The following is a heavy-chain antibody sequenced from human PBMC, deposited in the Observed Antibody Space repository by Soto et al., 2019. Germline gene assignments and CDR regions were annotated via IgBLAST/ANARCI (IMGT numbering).Heavy chain of an antibody. CDR1: GFTFGDHD. J-gene: IGHJ4*02. D-gene: IGHD2-2*01. CDR3: ARVGCTSTSCYYLFDF. V-gene: IGHV3-49*03. Sequence: GGSLRLSCTTSGFTFGDHDMSWLRQAPGKGLEWLGFIRGKDYGGTTEYAASVKGRFAMSRDDSQGIAYLQMNSLKTEDTAVYYCARVGCTSTSCYYLFDFWGQGSLVTVSS. CDR2: IRGKDYGGTT.